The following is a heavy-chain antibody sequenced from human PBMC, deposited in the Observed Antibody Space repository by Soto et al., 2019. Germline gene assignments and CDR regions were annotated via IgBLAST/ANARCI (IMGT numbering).Heavy chain of an antibody. CDR2: IYPSGTT. CDR1: GGSISGHS. D-gene: IGHD5-12*01. V-gene: IGHV4-4*07. CDR3: VRGRSYSVYDF. J-gene: IGHJ4*02. Sequence: SETLSLTCTVSGGSISGHSWIWIRQPAGRGLEWIGHIYPSGTTSYNPSLRSRVTMSLDTSKNQIFLNLTSVTAADTAVFYCVRGRSYSVYDFWGPGTLVTVSS.